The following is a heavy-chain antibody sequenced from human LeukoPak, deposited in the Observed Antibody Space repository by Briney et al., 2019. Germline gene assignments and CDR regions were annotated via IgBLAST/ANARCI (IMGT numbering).Heavy chain of an antibody. Sequence: PGGSLRLSCAASGFTVSSNYMGWVRQAPGKGLEWVSVIYSGGSTYYADSVKGRFTISRDNSKNTLYLQMNSLRAEDTAVYYCARDGSGGLYYGMDVWGQGTTVTVSS. CDR1: GFTVSSNY. D-gene: IGHD6-19*01. CDR2: IYSGGST. V-gene: IGHV3-53*01. J-gene: IGHJ6*02. CDR3: ARDGSGGLYYGMDV.